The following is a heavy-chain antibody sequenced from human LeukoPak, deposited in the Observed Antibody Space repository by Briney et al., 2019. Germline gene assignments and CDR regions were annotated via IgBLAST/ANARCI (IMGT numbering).Heavy chain of an antibody. Sequence: SETLSLTCTFSGGSITSYYWSWIRQPAGKGLEWIGRIHTSGSTNYNPSLKSRVTMSVDTSKNQFSLKLSSVTAADTAVYYCARVGCSSTSCYWNFDYWGQGTLVTVSS. CDR3: ARVGCSSTSCYWNFDY. J-gene: IGHJ4*02. D-gene: IGHD2-2*01. CDR2: IHTSGST. CDR1: GGSITSYY. V-gene: IGHV4-4*07.